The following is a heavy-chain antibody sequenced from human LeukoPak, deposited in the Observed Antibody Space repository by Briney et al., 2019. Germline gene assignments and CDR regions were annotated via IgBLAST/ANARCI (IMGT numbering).Heavy chain of an antibody. CDR3: ARLLWFGELIDWFDP. D-gene: IGHD3-10*01. J-gene: IGHJ5*02. V-gene: IGHV3-11*01. CDR1: GFTFSDYY. Sequence: PGGSLRLSCAASGFTFSDYYMSWIRQAPGKGLEWVSYISSSGSTIYYADSVKGRFTISRDNAKNSLYLRMNSLRAEDTAVYYCARLLWFGELIDWFDPWGQGTLVTVSS. CDR2: ISSSGSTI.